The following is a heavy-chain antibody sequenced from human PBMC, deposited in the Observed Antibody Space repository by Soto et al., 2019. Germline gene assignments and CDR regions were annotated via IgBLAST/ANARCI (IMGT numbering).Heavy chain of an antibody. D-gene: IGHD2-2*01. CDR3: ASALFSSMATITPSRFDY. V-gene: IGHV1-69*06. Sequence: SVKVSCKASGGTFSSYAISWVRQAPGQGLEWMGGIIPIFGTANYAQKFQGRVTITADKSTSTAYMELSSLRSEDAAVYYCASALFSSMATITPSRFDYWGQGTLVTVSA. CDR1: GGTFSSYA. CDR2: IIPIFGTA. J-gene: IGHJ4*02.